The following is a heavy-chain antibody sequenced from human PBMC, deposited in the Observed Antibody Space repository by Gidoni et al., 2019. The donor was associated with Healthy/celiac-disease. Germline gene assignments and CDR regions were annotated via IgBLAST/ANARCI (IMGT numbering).Heavy chain of an antibody. Sequence: EVQLVESGGGLVKPGGSLRLSCAASGFTFSNAGMTWVRQAPGKGLEWVGRIKSKTDGGTTDYAAPVKGRFTISRDDSKNTLYLQMNSLKTEDTAVYYCTTDPEAALERDYYYYYGMDVWGQGTTVTISS. D-gene: IGHD2-15*01. CDR2: IKSKTDGGTT. V-gene: IGHV3-15*07. J-gene: IGHJ6*02. CDR1: GFTFSNAG. CDR3: TTDPEAALERDYYYYYGMDV.